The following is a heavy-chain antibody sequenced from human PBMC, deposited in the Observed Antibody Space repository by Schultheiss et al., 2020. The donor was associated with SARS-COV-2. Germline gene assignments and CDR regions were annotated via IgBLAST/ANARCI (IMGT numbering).Heavy chain of an antibody. CDR3: ARSYYYDRVRGDYYYYGMDV. Sequence: ASVKVSCKASGYTFTSYGISWVRQAPGQGLEWMGWISAYNGNTNYAQKLQGRVTMTTDTSTSTAYMELRSLRSDDTAVYYCARSYYYDRVRGDYYYYGMDVWGQGTTVTVAS. V-gene: IGHV1-18*01. D-gene: IGHD3-22*01. CDR2: ISAYNGNT. J-gene: IGHJ6*02. CDR1: GYTFTSYG.